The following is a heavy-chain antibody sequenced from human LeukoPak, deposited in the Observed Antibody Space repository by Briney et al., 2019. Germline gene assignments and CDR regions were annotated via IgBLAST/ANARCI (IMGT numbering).Heavy chain of an antibody. D-gene: IGHD2-21*02. V-gene: IGHV3-74*01. Sequence: GGSLSLSCAACGFPFSIYWMHWVRQARGQGLVWVSNMNSDGSITNYADSVKGRFTISRDDAKNTLYRQMNGLRAEDTALYYCARDALGVTNWFDPWGQGTLVTVSS. J-gene: IGHJ5*02. CDR2: MNSDGSIT. CDR1: GFPFSIYW. CDR3: ARDALGVTNWFDP.